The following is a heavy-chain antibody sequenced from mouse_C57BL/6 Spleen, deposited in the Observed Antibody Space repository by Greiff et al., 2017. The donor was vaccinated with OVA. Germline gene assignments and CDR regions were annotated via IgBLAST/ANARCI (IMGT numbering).Heavy chain of an antibody. V-gene: IGHV1-76*01. CDR1: GYTFTDYY. Sequence: QVQLQQSGAELVRPGASVKLSCKASGYTFTDYYINWVKQRPGQGLEWIARIYPGSGNTYYNEKFKGKATLTAEKSSSTAYMQLSSLTSEDSAVYFCAREGSDYDPYFDYWGQGTTLTVSS. CDR3: AREGSDYDPYFDY. CDR2: IYPGSGNT. J-gene: IGHJ2*01. D-gene: IGHD2-4*01.